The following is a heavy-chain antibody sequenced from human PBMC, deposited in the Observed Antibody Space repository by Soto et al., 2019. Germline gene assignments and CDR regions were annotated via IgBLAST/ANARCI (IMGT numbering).Heavy chain of an antibody. Sequence: HVQLVQSGGGVVQPGRSLRLSCAASGFTFSSYGMHWVRQAPGKGLEWVAVIWYDGSNKYYADSVKGRFTISRDNSKNTLYLQMNSLRAEDTAVYYCARACEGHILASWVYYSYGMDVWGQGTTVTVSS. CDR2: IWYDGSNK. D-gene: IGHD3-9*01. J-gene: IGHJ6*02. V-gene: IGHV3-33*01. CDR1: GFTFSSYG. CDR3: ARACEGHILASWVYYSYGMDV.